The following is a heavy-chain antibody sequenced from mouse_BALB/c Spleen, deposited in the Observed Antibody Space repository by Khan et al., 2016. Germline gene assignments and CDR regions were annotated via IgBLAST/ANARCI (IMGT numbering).Heavy chain of an antibody. Sequence: QVQLKQSGAELARPGASVKLSCKASGYTFTDYYINWVKQRTGQGLEWIGEIYPGSGNTYYNEKFKGKAILTADKSSSTAYMQLSSLTSEDSAVYLCAKGARSDYYAMDYWGQGTSVTVSS. CDR1: GYTFTDYY. J-gene: IGHJ4*01. V-gene: IGHV1-77*01. CDR2: IYPGSGNT. CDR3: AKGARSDYYAMDY. D-gene: IGHD3-1*01.